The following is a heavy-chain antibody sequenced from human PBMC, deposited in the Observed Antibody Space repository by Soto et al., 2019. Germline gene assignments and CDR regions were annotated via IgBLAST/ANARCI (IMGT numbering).Heavy chain of an antibody. D-gene: IGHD3-22*01. J-gene: IGHJ1*01. Sequence: QVQLVESGGGVVQPGRSLRLSCAASGFTFSSYGMHWVRQAPGKGLEWVAVISYDGSNKYYADSVKGRFTISRDNSKNTLYLQMNSLRAEDTAVYYCAAVVAEDWGQVTLVTVSS. CDR3: AAVVAED. CDR1: GFTFSSYG. V-gene: IGHV3-30*03. CDR2: ISYDGSNK.